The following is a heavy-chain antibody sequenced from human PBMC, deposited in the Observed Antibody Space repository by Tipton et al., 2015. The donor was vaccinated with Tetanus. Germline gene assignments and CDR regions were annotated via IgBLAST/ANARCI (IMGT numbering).Heavy chain of an antibody. CDR2: IWYDGSNK. D-gene: IGHD3-3*01. Sequence: SLRLSCAASGFTFSSYGMHWVRQAPGKGLEWVAVIWYDGSNKYYADSVKGRFTISRDNSKNTLYLQMNSLRAEDTAVYYCATLQNYDFWKMGYWGQGTLVTVSS. CDR1: GFTFSSYG. CDR3: ATLQNYDFWKMGY. J-gene: IGHJ4*02. V-gene: IGHV3-33*01.